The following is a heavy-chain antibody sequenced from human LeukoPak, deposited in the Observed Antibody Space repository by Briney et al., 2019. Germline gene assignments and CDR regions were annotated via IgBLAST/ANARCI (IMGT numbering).Heavy chain of an antibody. Sequence: ASVKVSCKASGYTFTSYYMHWVRQAPGQGLEWMGIINPSGGSTSYAQKFQGRVTMTRDTSTSTVYMGLSSLRSEDTAVYYCARVRAICSGGSCHYYYYGMDVWGQGTTVTVSS. CDR2: INPSGGST. V-gene: IGHV1-46*01. D-gene: IGHD2-15*01. J-gene: IGHJ6*02. CDR3: ARVRAICSGGSCHYYYYGMDV. CDR1: GYTFTSYY.